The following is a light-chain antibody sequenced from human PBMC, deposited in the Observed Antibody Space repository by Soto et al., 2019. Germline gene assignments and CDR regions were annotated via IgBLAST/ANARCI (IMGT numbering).Light chain of an antibody. CDR3: QQYGSSFT. CDR1: QSVSSSY. V-gene: IGKV3-20*01. J-gene: IGKJ3*01. Sequence: EIVLTQSPGTLSLSPGERVTLSCRASQSVSSSYLAWYQQKPGQAPRLLIYGASSRATGIPDRFSGSGSGTDFTLTISRLEPEDFEVYYCQQYGSSFTFGPGTNVDIK. CDR2: GAS.